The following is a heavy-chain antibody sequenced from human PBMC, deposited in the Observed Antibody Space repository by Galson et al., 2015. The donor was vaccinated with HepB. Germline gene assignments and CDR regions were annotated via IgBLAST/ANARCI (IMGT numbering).Heavy chain of an antibody. D-gene: IGHD1-26*01. CDR3: ARIPTLLVGATSSRGKPRFRVDLDY. CDR2: INAGNGNT. CDR1: GYTFTSYA. J-gene: IGHJ4*02. Sequence: SVKVSCKASGYTFTSYAMHWVRQAPGQRLEWMGWINAGNGNTKYSQKFQGRVTITRDTSASTAYMELSSLRSEDTAVYYCARIPTLLVGATSSRGKPRFRVDLDYWGQGTLVTVSS. V-gene: IGHV1-3*01.